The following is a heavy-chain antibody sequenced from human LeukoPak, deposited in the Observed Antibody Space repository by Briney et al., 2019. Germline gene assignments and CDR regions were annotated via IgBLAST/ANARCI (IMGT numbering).Heavy chain of an antibody. Sequence: GGSLRLSCAASGFTFSSYAMSWVRQAPGKGLEWVSVIYSGGSTYYADSVKGRFTISRDNFKNTLYLQMNSPRAEGTAVYYCAREYCSGGSCYNYWGQGTLVTVSS. V-gene: IGHV3-53*01. CDR3: AREYCSGGSCYNY. J-gene: IGHJ4*02. D-gene: IGHD2-15*01. CDR1: GFTFSSYA. CDR2: IYSGGST.